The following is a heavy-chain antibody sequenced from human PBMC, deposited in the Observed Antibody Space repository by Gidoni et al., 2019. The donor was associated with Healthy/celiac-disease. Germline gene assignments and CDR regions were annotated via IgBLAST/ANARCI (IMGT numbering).Heavy chain of an antibody. J-gene: IGHJ4*02. D-gene: IGHD3-9*01. V-gene: IGHV3-48*02. CDR3: VLQGGYDILLLADFDY. Sequence: EVQLVESGGGLVQPGGSLRLSCAASGFTFSSYSMNWVRQAPGKGLEWVSYISSSSSTIYYADSVKGRFTISRDNAKNSLYLQMNSLRDEDTAVYYCVLQGGYDILLLADFDYWGQGTLVTVSS. CDR2: ISSSSSTI. CDR1: GFTFSSYS.